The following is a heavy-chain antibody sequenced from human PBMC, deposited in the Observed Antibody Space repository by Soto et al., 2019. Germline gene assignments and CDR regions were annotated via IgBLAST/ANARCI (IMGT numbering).Heavy chain of an antibody. CDR2: ISDSGHT. D-gene: IGHD6-19*01. CDR1: GGSISSYF. J-gene: IGHJ4*02. Sequence: QAQLQESGPGLVKPSETLSLTCTVSGGSISSYFWSWIRQPPGKGLEWIGHISDSGHTNYNPSRRSRVIISVNTSKNLLSLKLGSVTAADTAVYYCARHYRTGWYGFDYWGQGTLVTVSS. V-gene: IGHV4-59*08. CDR3: ARHYRTGWYGFDY.